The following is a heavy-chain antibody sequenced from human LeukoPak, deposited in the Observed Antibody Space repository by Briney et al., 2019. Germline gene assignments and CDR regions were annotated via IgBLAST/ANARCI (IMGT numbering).Heavy chain of an antibody. J-gene: IGHJ4*02. Sequence: GGALRLSCAASGFTFSGSALHWFRQASGKGLGGIGRIRSKTNNYATTYASSVTGRFTISRVDSENTAYLQLNRLKAEDTAVYYCTRLSGDNWNYGGNFDSWGQGTLVTVSS. CDR1: GFTFSGSA. CDR2: IRSKTNNYAT. CDR3: TRLSGDNWNYGGNFDS. D-gene: IGHD1-7*01. V-gene: IGHV3-73*01.